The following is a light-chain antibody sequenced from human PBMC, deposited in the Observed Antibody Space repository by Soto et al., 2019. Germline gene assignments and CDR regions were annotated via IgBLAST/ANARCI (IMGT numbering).Light chain of an antibody. Sequence: ERVMTQSPATLSVSPGERATLSCRASQSVSSNLAWYQQKPGQAPRLLIYGASSRATGIPVRFSGSGSGTDFTLTISRLEPEDFAVYYCQQYGSSPETFGQGTKVDIK. CDR1: QSVSSN. J-gene: IGKJ1*01. CDR2: GAS. V-gene: IGKV3-20*01. CDR3: QQYGSSPET.